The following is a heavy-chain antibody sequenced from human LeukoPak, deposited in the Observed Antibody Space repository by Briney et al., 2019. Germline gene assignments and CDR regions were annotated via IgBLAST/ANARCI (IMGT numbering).Heavy chain of an antibody. V-gene: IGHV1-18*04. D-gene: IGHD6-6*01. CDR3: ARVLPSSSSAFDI. CDR1: GYTFTSYY. J-gene: IGHJ3*02. CDR2: ISAYNGNT. Sequence: ASVKVSCKASGYTFTSYYMHWVRQAPGQGLEWMGWISAYNGNTNYAQKLQGRVTMATDTSTSTAYMELRSLRSDDTAVYYCARVLPSSSSAFDIWGQGTMVTVSS.